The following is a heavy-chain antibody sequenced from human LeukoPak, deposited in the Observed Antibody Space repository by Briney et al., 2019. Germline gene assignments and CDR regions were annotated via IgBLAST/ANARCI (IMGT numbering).Heavy chain of an antibody. V-gene: IGHV1-3*01. CDR2: INAGNGNT. D-gene: IGHD4-17*01. J-gene: IGHJ4*02. Sequence: GASVKVSCKASGYTFTSYAMHWVRQAPGQRLEWMGWINAGNGNTKYSQKFRGRVTITRDTSASTAYMELSSLRSEDTAVYYCAIPDYGEYYFDYWGQGTLVTVSS. CDR1: GYTFTSYA. CDR3: AIPDYGEYYFDY.